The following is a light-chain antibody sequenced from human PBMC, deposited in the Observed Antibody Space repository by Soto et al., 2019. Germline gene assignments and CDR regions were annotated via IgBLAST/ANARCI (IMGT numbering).Light chain of an antibody. V-gene: IGKV1-39*01. J-gene: IGKJ2*01. CDR2: ATS. CDR1: QNVGSL. Sequence: DIQMTQSPSSLSASVGDRVSLTCRAGQNVGSLVNWYQQKPAKAPRLLIYATSNLQSGVPSRISGSGSGTEFTLTISSVQPEDFATYFCQQSYSAQYTFGQGTKLEIK. CDR3: QQSYSAQYT.